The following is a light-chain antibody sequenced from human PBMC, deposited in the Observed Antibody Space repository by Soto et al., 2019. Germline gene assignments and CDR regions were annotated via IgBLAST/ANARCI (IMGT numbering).Light chain of an antibody. CDR2: GAS. V-gene: IGKV3-20*01. CDR1: QSVSSSS. J-gene: IGKJ1*01. CDR3: QQYGSSPLCT. Sequence: EIVLTQSPATLSVSPGERATLSCRASQSVSSSSLAWYQQKPGQAPRLLIYGASNRATGIPDRFSGSGSGTDFTLTISRLEPEDFAVYYCQQYGSSPLCTFGQGTKVEIK.